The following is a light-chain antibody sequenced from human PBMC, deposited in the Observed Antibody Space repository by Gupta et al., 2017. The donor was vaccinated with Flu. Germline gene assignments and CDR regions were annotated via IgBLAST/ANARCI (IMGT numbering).Light chain of an antibody. CDR3: AAWDDSLSGRNI. CDR1: SSNIGNNY. Sequence: SSNIGNNYVYWYQQLPGTAPKLLIYRDSQRPSGVPDRFSGSKSGTSASLVISGLRSEDEADYYCAAWDDSLSGRNIFGTGTKVTVL. J-gene: IGLJ1*01. CDR2: RDS. V-gene: IGLV1-47*01.